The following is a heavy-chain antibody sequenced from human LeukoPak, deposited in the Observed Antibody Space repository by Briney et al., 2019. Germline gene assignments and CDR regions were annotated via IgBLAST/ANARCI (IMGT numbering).Heavy chain of an antibody. Sequence: PGGSLRLSCAASGFSFSSYEMSWVRQAPGKGLEWVSYISSGGRTIYYADSVKGRFTISRDNAKNSLYLQMSSLRAEDTAVYYCARFGDAFDIWGQGTMVTVSS. J-gene: IGHJ3*02. D-gene: IGHD3-10*01. V-gene: IGHV3-48*03. CDR2: ISSGGRTI. CDR1: GFSFSSYE. CDR3: ARFGDAFDI.